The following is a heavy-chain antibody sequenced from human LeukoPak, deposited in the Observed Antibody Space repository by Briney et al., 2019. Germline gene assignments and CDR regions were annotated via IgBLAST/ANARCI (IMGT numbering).Heavy chain of an antibody. J-gene: IGHJ6*03. CDR2: MNPNSGNT. Sequence: ASVKVSYKASGYTFTSYYINWVREATRQVLEWMGWMNPNSGNTGYAQKFQGRVTMTRNTSISTAYMELSSLRSEDTAVYYCARVLSGRGSLYDYYYYMDVWGKGTTVTISS. CDR3: ARVLSGRGSLYDYYYYMDV. D-gene: IGHD3-10*01. V-gene: IGHV1-8*01. CDR1: GYTFTSYY.